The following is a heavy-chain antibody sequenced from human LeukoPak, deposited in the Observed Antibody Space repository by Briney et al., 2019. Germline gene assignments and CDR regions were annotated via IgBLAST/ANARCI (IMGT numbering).Heavy chain of an antibody. CDR2: IWYDGSHQ. J-gene: IGHJ5*02. CDR1: GFSFSTYG. CDR3: ARDLGLKYGSVTYTFDP. Sequence: GGSLRLSCAASGFSFSTYGMHWVRQAPGKGPEWVAVIWYDGSHQYYTGSVKGRFTISRDMSTNTLHLQMNSLRVDDTALYYCARDLGLKYGSVTYTFDPWGQGTLVIVS. D-gene: IGHD3-10*01. V-gene: IGHV3-33*01.